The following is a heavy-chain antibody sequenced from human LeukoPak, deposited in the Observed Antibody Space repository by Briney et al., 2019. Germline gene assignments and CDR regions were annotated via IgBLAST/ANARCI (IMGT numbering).Heavy chain of an antibody. J-gene: IGHJ6*03. Sequence: ASVKVSCKASGYTFTGYYMHWVRQAPGQGLEWMGWINPNSGGTNYAQKLQGRVTMTTDASTSTAYMELRSLRSDDTAVYYCATHLWFGELVLAGDYYYYMDVWGKGTTVTISS. CDR1: GYTFTGYY. V-gene: IGHV1-2*02. D-gene: IGHD3-10*01. CDR3: ATHLWFGELVLAGDYYYYMDV. CDR2: INPNSGGT.